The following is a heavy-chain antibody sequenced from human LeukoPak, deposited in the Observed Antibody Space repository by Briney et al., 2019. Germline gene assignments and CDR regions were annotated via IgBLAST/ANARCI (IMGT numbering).Heavy chain of an antibody. CDR1: GGSIGVTTYY. J-gene: IGHJ4*02. V-gene: IGHV4-39*01. CDR3: AGNYGDPTYFDY. Sequence: SETLSLTCTVSGGSIGVTTYYWAWIRQPPGKGLEWIGTSYFGESANYVPSLKSRVTISVDTSKNQFSLTLTSVTAADTALYFCAGNYGDPTYFDYWGQGILVSVSS. D-gene: IGHD4-17*01. CDR2: SYFGESA.